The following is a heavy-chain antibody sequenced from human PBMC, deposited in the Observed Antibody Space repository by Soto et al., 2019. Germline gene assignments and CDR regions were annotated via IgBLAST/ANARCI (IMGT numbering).Heavy chain of an antibody. CDR2: ISYDASNK. J-gene: IGHJ4*02. CDR3: ARVPDSSGYISSFDY. Sequence: GGSLRLSCAASGFTFSSYAMHWVRQAPGKGLEWVAVISYDASNKYYADSVKGRFTISRDNSKNTLYLQMNSLRAEDTAVYYCARVPDSSGYISSFDYWGQGTLVTAPQ. CDR1: GFTFSSYA. V-gene: IGHV3-30-3*01. D-gene: IGHD3-22*01.